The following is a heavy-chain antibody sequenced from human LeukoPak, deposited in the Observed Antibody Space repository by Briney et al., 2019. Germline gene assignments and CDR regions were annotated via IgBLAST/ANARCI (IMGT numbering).Heavy chain of an antibody. Sequence: SVKVSCKASGGTFSSYAISWVRQAPGQGLEWMGGIIPIFGTANYAQKFQGRVTITADESTSTAHMELSSLRSEDTAVYYCAREGGMYYDFWSGYYLKAFDIWGQGTMVTVSS. V-gene: IGHV1-69*13. CDR1: GGTFSSYA. CDR3: AREGGMYYDFWSGYYLKAFDI. J-gene: IGHJ3*02. CDR2: IIPIFGTA. D-gene: IGHD3-3*01.